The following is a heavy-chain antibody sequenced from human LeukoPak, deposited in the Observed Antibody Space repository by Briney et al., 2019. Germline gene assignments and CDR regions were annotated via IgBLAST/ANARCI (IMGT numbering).Heavy chain of an antibody. D-gene: IGHD5-18*01. V-gene: IGHV3-64*01. CDR2: TSSNGGST. Sequence: GGSLRLSCAASGFTFSSYAMHWVRQAPGKGLEYVSATSSNGGSTYYANSVKGRFTISRDNSKNTLYLQMGSLRAEDMAVYYCARALRIQLPRSWGPPFGYWGQGTLVTVSS. CDR3: ARALRIQLPRSWGPPFGY. CDR1: GFTFSSYA. J-gene: IGHJ4*02.